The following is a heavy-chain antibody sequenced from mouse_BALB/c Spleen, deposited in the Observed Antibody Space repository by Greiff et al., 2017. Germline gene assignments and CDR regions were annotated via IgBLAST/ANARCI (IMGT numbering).Heavy chain of an antibody. CDR3: ARGKYYGNYPLLAMDD. CDR1: GYTFTSYV. Sequence: VQLKQSGPELVKPGASVKMSCKASGYTFTSYVMHWVKQKPGQGLEWIGYINPYNDGTKYNEKFKGKATLTSDKSSSTAYMELSSLTSEDSAVYYCARGKYYGNYPLLAMDDWGQGTSVTVSS. V-gene: IGHV1-14*01. J-gene: IGHJ4*01. D-gene: IGHD2-1*01. CDR2: INPYNDGT.